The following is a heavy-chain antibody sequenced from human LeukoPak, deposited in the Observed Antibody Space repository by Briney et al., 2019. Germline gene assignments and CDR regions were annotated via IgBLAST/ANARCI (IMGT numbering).Heavy chain of an antibody. CDR2: VNGDGGTT. Sequence: PGGSLRLSCAASGFAFNTYAMSWVRQAPGKGLMWVSRVNGDGGTTSYADSVEGRFTISRDNAKNTVYLQMNSLRVEDSAVYYCTRTGDSTGYTYYYDYWGQGTLVTVSS. D-gene: IGHD6-19*01. CDR1: GFAFNTYA. CDR3: TRTGDSTGYTYYYDY. J-gene: IGHJ4*02. V-gene: IGHV3-74*01.